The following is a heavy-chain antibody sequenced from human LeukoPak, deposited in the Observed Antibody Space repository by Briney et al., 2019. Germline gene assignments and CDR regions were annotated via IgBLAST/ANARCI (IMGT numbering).Heavy chain of an antibody. V-gene: IGHV3-7*01. Sequence: GGSLRLSCAASGFTFSSYWVSWVRQAPGKGLEWVANIQQDGSEKYYVDSVKGRFTISRDNAKNSLYLQMNSLRAEDTAVYYCARGRRSDSSGPPYFDYWGQGTLVTVSS. D-gene: IGHD6-19*01. CDR2: IQQDGSEK. J-gene: IGHJ4*02. CDR1: GFTFSSYW. CDR3: ARGRRSDSSGPPYFDY.